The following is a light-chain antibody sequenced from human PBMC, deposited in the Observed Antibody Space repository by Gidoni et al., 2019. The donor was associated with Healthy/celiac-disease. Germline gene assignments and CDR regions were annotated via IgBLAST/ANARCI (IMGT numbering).Light chain of an antibody. Sequence: EIVLTQSQATLSLSPGDRATPSCRASQGVSSYLAWYQQKPGQAPRLLIYDASNRATGIPARFSGSGSGTDFTLTLSSLGPEDFAVYYCQQRRNWPPIFTFGPGTKVDIK. CDR2: DAS. CDR3: QQRRNWPPIFT. V-gene: IGKV3-11*01. J-gene: IGKJ3*01. CDR1: QGVSSY.